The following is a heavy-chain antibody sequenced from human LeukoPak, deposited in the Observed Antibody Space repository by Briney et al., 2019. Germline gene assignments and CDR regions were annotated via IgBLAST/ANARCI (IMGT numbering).Heavy chain of an antibody. J-gene: IGHJ4*02. V-gene: IGHV7-4-1*02. Sequence: ASVKVSCKASGYTFTSYVINWVRQAPGQGLEWMGWINTNTGNPTYAQGFTGRFVFSLDTSVSTAYLQISSLKAEDTAVYYCARWDYDSSGYALYYFDYWGQGTLVTVSS. CDR3: ARWDYDSSGYALYYFDY. D-gene: IGHD3-22*01. CDR2: INTNTGNP. CDR1: GYTFTSYV.